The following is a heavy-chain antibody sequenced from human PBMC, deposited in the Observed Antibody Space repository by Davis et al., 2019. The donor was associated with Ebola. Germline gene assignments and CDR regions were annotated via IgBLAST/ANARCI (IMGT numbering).Heavy chain of an antibody. CDR3: ARGLAYCGVDCYRGQDDYYSMDV. CDR2: INPSGGST. CDR1: GYTFTSYY. V-gene: IGHV1-46*01. D-gene: IGHD2-21*02. J-gene: IGHJ6*02. Sequence: ASVKVSCKSSGYTFTSYYIHWVRQAPGQGLDWMAIINPSGGSTRYAQKFQGRVTMTRDTSTSTVYMELSSLRFEDTGVYYCARGLAYCGVDCYRGQDDYYSMDVWGQGTTVTVSS.